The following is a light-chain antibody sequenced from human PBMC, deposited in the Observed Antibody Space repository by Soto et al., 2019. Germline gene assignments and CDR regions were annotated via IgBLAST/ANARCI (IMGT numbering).Light chain of an antibody. CDR1: QSVSSN. Sequence: EIVMTQSPATLSVSPGERATVSCRASQSVSSNLAWYQQKPGQAPRLLIYGASTRATSIPARFSGSGSGTEFTLTISSLQFEDFAVYYCQQYNNWWTFGQGTKVEIK. V-gene: IGKV3-15*01. CDR2: GAS. CDR3: QQYNNWWT. J-gene: IGKJ1*01.